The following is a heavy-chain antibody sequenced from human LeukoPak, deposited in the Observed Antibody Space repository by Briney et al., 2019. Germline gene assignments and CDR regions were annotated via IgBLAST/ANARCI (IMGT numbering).Heavy chain of an antibody. V-gene: IGHV4-34*01. CDR1: GGSFSGYY. CDR2: INHGGST. J-gene: IGHJ4*02. CDR3: ARDGSWYYFDY. D-gene: IGHD6-13*01. Sequence: TSETLSLTCAVYGGSFSGYYWSWISQPPGKGLEWNGEINHGGSTNYNPSLKSRVTISVDTSKNQFSLKLSSVTAADTAVYYCARDGSWYYFDYWGQGTLVTVSS.